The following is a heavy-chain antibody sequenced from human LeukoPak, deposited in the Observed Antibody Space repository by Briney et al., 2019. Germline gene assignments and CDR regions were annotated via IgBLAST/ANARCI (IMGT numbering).Heavy chain of an antibody. CDR3: ARGEAPAASPYYYGMDV. CDR2: IYYSGST. J-gene: IGHJ6*02. V-gene: IGHV4-59*01. D-gene: IGHD2-2*01. Sequence: SETLSLTCTVSGGSISSYYWSWIRQPPGKGLEWIGYIYYSGSTNYNPSPKSRVTISVDTSKNQFSLKLSSVTAADTAVYYCARGEAPAASPYYYGMDVWGQGTTVTVSS. CDR1: GGSISSYY.